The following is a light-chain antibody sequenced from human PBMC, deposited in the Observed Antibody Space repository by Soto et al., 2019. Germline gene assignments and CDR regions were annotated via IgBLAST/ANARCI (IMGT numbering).Light chain of an antibody. J-gene: IGKJ1*01. V-gene: IGKV3-20*01. CDR1: QSVSNNY. CDR3: QQYGSSGT. CDR2: GAS. Sequence: EIVMTQSPATLSVSPGERATLSCRASQSVSNNYLAWYQQKPGQAPRLLIYGASNRATGIPDRFSGSGSGTDFTLTISRLEPEDFAVYYCQQYGSSGTFGHGTKVDIK.